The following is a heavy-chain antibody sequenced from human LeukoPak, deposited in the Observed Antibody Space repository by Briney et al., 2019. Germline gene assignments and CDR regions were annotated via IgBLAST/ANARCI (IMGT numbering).Heavy chain of an antibody. CDR2: INPNSGGT. CDR3: ARESGGYYFDY. D-gene: IGHD1-26*01. Sequence: GASVKVSCKASGYTFTGYYMHWVRQAPGQGLEWMGWINPNSGGTNYAQKFQGRVTMTRDMSTSTVYMELSSLRSEDTAVYYCARESGGYYFDYWGQGTLVTVSS. V-gene: IGHV1-2*02. CDR1: GYTFTGYY. J-gene: IGHJ4*02.